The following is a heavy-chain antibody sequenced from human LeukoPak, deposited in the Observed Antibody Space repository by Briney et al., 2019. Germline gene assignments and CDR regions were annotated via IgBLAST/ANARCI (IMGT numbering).Heavy chain of an antibody. J-gene: IGHJ6*02. Sequence: KPSETLSLTCTVSGGSTSSYYWSWIRQPPGKGLEWIGYIYYSGSTNYNPSLKSRVTISVDTSKNQFSLKLSSVTAADTAVYYCVRRLRYFDWLDYYGMDVWGQGTTVTVSS. CDR2: IYYSGST. CDR3: VRRLRYFDWLDYYGMDV. D-gene: IGHD3-9*01. CDR1: GGSTSSYY. V-gene: IGHV4-59*08.